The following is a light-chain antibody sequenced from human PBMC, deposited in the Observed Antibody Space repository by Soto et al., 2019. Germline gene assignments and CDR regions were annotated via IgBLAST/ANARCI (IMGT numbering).Light chain of an antibody. J-gene: IGKJ1*01. CDR3: QLYNNWPPGT. CDR2: GAS. CDR1: QSVSSN. Sequence: EIVVTQSPATSSVSQGAIATLSCSASQSVSSNLAWYQQKPGLTPMLLIYGASTRAIGIPATSRASGSGPEFTLTSSSLHSEDFAFYYGQLYNNWPPGTYGQGIKV. V-gene: IGKV3-15*01.